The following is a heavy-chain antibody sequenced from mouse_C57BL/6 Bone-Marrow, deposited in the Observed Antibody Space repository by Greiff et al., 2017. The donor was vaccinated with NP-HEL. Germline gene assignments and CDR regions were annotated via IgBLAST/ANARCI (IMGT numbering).Heavy chain of an antibody. J-gene: IGHJ3*01. CDR3: ARGAFYYGS. V-gene: IGHV1-64*01. D-gene: IGHD1-1*01. CDR1: GYTFTSYW. Sequence: QVQLQQPGAELVKPGASVKLSCKASGYTFTSYWMHWVKQRPGQGLEWIGMIPPNSGSTNYNEKFKSKATLTVDKSSSTAYMQLSSLTSEDSAVYYCARGAFYYGSGGQGTGHCLC. CDR2: IPPNSGST.